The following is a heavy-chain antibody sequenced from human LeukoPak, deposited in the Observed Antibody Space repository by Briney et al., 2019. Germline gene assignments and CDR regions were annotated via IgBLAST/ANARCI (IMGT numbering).Heavy chain of an antibody. V-gene: IGHV3-20*04. Sequence: PGGSLRLSCAASGFSFDDYGMSWVRKAPGKGLEWVSGINWNGGSTGYADSVKGRFTISRDNAKNSLSLQMNSLRVEDTALYYCARGGISIFGVVIYMDVWGKGTTVTVSS. CDR3: ARGGISIFGVVIYMDV. CDR2: INWNGGST. D-gene: IGHD3-3*01. J-gene: IGHJ6*03. CDR1: GFSFDDYG.